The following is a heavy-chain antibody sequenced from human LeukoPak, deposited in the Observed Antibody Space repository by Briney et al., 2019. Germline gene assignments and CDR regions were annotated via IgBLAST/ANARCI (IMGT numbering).Heavy chain of an antibody. CDR2: IYDSGSA. CDR3: ARRRGPTARSDFFDY. Sequence: SGTLSLTCSVSGGSINSYYWSWIRQPPGKGLEYIGYIYDSGSANYNPSLRSRVNLSVDTSKNQFYLKLTSVTAADTAIYYCARRRGPTARSDFFDYWGQGTLVTVSS. CDR1: GGSINSYY. D-gene: IGHD6-6*01. J-gene: IGHJ4*02. V-gene: IGHV4-59*08.